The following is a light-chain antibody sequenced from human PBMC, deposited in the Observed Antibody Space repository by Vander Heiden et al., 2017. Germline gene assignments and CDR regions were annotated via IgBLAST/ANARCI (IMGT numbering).Light chain of an antibody. V-gene: IGLV2-14*01. J-gene: IGLJ3*02. CDR2: DVS. CDR3: SSYTSSTTM. Sequence: QSATGSGSPGQPITIPCPGTSSYIVRFHFVSWYHQHPGKAPKLMIYDVSNRPSGVSNRFSGSRSGNTASLTISRLQAEDEADYYCSSYTSSTTMFGGGTKVTVL. CDR1: SSYIVRFHF.